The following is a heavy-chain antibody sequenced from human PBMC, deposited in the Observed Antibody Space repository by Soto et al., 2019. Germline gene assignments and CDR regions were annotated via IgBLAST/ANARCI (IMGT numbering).Heavy chain of an antibody. CDR2: INAGNGNT. Sequence: ASVKVSCKASGYTFTSYAIHWVRQAPGQRLEWMGWINAGNGNTKYSQKFQGRVTITRDTSASTAYMELSSLRFEDMTVYYCARGLGGPGSYSDYWGQGTLVTVS. D-gene: IGHD3-10*01. CDR3: ARGLGGPGSYSDY. CDR1: GYTFTSYA. J-gene: IGHJ4*02. V-gene: IGHV1-3*01.